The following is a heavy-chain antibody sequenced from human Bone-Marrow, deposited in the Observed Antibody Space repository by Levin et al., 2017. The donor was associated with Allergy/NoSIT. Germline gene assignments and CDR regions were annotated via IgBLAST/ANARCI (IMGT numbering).Heavy chain of an antibody. V-gene: IGHV3-74*01. Sequence: LSLTCAASGFTLSGQWMHWVRQAPGKGLVWVSRINSDGTSISYADFVKGRFTVSRDNAKNTLYLQMNSLRAEDTAFYYCTRGGSGSLADYWGQGTLVTVSS. CDR3: TRGGSGSLADY. CDR1: GFTLSGQW. J-gene: IGHJ4*02. D-gene: IGHD3-10*01. CDR2: INSDGTSI.